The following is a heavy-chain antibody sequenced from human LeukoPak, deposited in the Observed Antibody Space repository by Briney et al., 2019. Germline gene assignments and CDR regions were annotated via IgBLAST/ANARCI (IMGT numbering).Heavy chain of an antibody. Sequence: TLSLTCTVSGGSISSGDYYWSWIRQPPGKGLEWIGYIYYSGSTYYNPSLKSRVTISVDTSKNQFSLKLSSVTAADTAVYYCARDPRGGIWYFDLWGRGTLVTVSS. CDR1: GGSISSGDYY. D-gene: IGHD6-13*01. J-gene: IGHJ2*01. CDR2: IYYSGST. CDR3: ARDPRGGIWYFDL. V-gene: IGHV4-30-4*08.